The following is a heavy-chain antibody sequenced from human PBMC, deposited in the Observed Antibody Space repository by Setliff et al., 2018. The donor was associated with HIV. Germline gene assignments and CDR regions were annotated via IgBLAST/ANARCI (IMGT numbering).Heavy chain of an antibody. Sequence: SETLSLTCTVSGGSISSGSYYWSWIRQPAGKGLEWIGRIYTSGSTNYNPSLKSRVTISVDTSKKQFSLKLRSVTAADTAVYYCASLGYCSGVRCYQPSYYYYGLDVWGQGTTVTVSS. CDR1: GGSISSGSYY. CDR3: ASLGYCSGVRCYQPSYYYYGLDV. J-gene: IGHJ6*02. CDR2: IYTSGST. V-gene: IGHV4-61*02. D-gene: IGHD2-15*01.